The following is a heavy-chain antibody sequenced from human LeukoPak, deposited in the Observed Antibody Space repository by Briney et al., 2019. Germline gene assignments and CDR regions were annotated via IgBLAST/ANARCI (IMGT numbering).Heavy chain of an antibody. CDR2: IYYSGST. J-gene: IGHJ4*02. CDR3: ARGSYGDYAMACDY. V-gene: IGHV4-30-4*08. CDR1: GGSFSGYY. Sequence: SETLSLTCAVYGGSFSGYYWSWIRQPPGKGLEWIGYIYYSGSTYYNPSLKSRVTISVDTSKNQFSLKLSSVTAADTAVYYCARGSYGDYAMACDYWGQGTLVTVSS. D-gene: IGHD4-17*01.